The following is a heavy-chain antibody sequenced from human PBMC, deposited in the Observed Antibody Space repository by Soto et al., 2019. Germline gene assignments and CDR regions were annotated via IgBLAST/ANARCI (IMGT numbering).Heavy chain of an antibody. CDR2: IYYSGST. D-gene: IGHD6-13*01. CDR3: ARDRIAAANSGYYYYYGMDV. V-gene: IGHV4-59*01. J-gene: IGHJ6*02. Sequence: SETLSLTCTVSGGSISSYYCSWIRQPPGKGLEWIGYIYYSGSTNYNPSLKSRVTISVDTSKNQFSLKLSSVTAADTAVYYCARDRIAAANSGYYYYYGMDVWGQGTTVTVYS. CDR1: GGSISSYY.